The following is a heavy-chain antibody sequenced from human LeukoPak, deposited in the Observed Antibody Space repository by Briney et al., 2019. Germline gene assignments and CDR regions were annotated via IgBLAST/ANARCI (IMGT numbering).Heavy chain of an antibody. CDR3: ARHKWLSSILWFDP. CDR2: IYYSGST. D-gene: IGHD6-13*01. V-gene: IGHV4-59*08. CDR1: GGSISSYY. Sequence: PSETLSLTCTVSGGSISSYYWSWIRQPPGKGLEWIGYIYYSGSTNYNPSLKSRVTISVDTSKNQFSLKLSSVTAADTAVYYCARHKWLSSILWFDPWGQGTLVTVSS. J-gene: IGHJ5*02.